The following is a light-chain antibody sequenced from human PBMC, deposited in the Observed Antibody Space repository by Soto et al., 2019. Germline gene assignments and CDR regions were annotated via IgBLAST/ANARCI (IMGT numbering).Light chain of an antibody. Sequence: EIVMTQSPATLSVSPGERATLSCRASQSVSSNLARYQQNPGQAPRLLIYGAATRATGIPARFSGSGSGTEFTLTISSLQSEDFAVYYCQQYNNWPWTFGQGTKVEIK. V-gene: IGKV3-15*01. CDR2: GAA. J-gene: IGKJ1*01. CDR3: QQYNNWPWT. CDR1: QSVSSN.